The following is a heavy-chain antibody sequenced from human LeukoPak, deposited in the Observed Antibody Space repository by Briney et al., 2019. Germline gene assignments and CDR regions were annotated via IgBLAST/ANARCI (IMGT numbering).Heavy chain of an antibody. D-gene: IGHD5-18*01. CDR1: GYTFTGYY. V-gene: IGHV1-2*04. CDR3: ARTNVDTANVLFDY. Sequence: GASVKVSRKASGYTFTGYYMHWVRQAPGQGLEWMGWINPNSGGTNYAQKFQGWVTMTRDTSISTAYMELSRLRSDDTAVYYCARTNVDTANVLFDYWGQGTLVTVSS. J-gene: IGHJ4*02. CDR2: INPNSGGT.